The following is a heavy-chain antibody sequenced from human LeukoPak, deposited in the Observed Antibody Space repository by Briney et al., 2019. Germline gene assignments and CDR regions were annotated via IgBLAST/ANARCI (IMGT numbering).Heavy chain of an antibody. CDR1: GFTIRNYA. Sequence: GGSLRLSCAASGFTIRNYAMNWVRQAPGKGLEWVSTIRESSGDTYYEDSVKGRFTISRDISKNTVYLQVISLRVEDTAVYFCAKRPISGNDKSFDYWGQGTLVTVSS. D-gene: IGHD3-3*01. J-gene: IGHJ4*02. CDR2: IRESSGDT. V-gene: IGHV3-23*01. CDR3: AKRPISGNDKSFDY.